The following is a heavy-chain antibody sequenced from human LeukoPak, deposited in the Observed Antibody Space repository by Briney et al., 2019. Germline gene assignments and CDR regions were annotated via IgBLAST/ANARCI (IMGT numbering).Heavy chain of an antibody. J-gene: IGHJ4*02. Sequence: GGSLRLSCGASGLTVSGYGMSCVRQAPGKGVEWVSTIIGSAVNTYDADCVKGRFTTSREDSKNTVYLQMNSLRAEDTAVYYCATDSSSWSRAPLYGWGQGTLVTVSS. CDR2: IIGSAVNT. CDR1: GLTVSGYG. CDR3: ATDSSSWSRAPLYG. D-gene: IGHD6-13*01. V-gene: IGHV3-23*01.